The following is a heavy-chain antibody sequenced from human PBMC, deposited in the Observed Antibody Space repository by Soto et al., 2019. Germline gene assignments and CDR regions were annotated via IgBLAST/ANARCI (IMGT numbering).Heavy chain of an antibody. J-gene: IGHJ4*02. CDR3: AKVDIPYSGSYYLDH. D-gene: IGHD1-26*01. CDR1: GFTFGDYG. Sequence: EVQLVESGGGVVQPGRSLRLSCAASGFTFGDYGMHWVRQVPGKGLEWVSGISWNSGSITYAGSVRGRFTISRDNAKNSLYLQMNRLRPEDTALYYCAKVDIPYSGSYYLDHWGQGILVSVSS. CDR2: ISWNSGSI. V-gene: IGHV3-9*01.